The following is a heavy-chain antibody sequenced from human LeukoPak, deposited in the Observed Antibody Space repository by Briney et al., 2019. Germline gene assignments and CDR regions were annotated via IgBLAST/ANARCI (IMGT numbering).Heavy chain of an antibody. D-gene: IGHD1-26*01. Sequence: GGSLTLSCAASGFTFNNYAMHWVRQAPGKGLEWLGLISYDGDKQIYPASVKGRFSFSRDNSNNTLYLQMNNLRPEDTALYYCARESHEGATRAYNWFDPWGQGTLVSVSS. V-gene: IGHV3-30-3*01. CDR1: GFTFNNYA. CDR2: ISYDGDKQ. CDR3: ARESHEGATRAYNWFDP. J-gene: IGHJ5*02.